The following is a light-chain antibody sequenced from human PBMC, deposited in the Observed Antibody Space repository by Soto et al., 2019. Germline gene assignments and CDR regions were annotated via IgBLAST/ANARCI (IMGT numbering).Light chain of an antibody. V-gene: IGKV1-5*01. CDR1: QSFSSG. CDR3: RHMRT. CDR2: DGS. J-gene: IGKJ1*01. Sequence: DIQMTPSPSTLSASVGDRVTITCRASQSFSSGLAWYQQKPGKAPKLLICDGSVLQSGIPSRFSGSGSGTEFTLSISSLQPDDFATYYCRHMRTFGQGTKVEIK.